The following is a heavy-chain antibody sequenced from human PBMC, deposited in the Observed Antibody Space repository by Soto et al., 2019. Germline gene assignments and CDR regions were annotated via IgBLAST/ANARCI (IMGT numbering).Heavy chain of an antibody. CDR1: GGSITSSSFY. J-gene: IGHJ4*02. V-gene: IGHV4-39*01. Sequence: QLQLQESGPGLVKPSETLSLTCTVSGGSITSSSFYWGWIRQPPGKGLEWIGHIFHTGATYYNPTLNSRLRMSVDTSKNQFSLNLSSVTATDTAVYYCARRRIVPTTNFDYWGQGTLVTVSS. CDR3: ARRRIVPTTNFDY. CDR2: IFHTGAT. D-gene: IGHD1-26*01.